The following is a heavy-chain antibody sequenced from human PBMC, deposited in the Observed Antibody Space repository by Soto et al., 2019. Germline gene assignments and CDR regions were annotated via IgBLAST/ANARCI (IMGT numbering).Heavy chain of an antibody. J-gene: IGHJ4*02. CDR2: IRSKANSYAT. Sequence: PGGSLRLSCAASGFTFGGSAMHWVRQASGKGLEWVGRIRSKANSYATEYAASVKGRFTMSRDDSQNTAYLQMNSLKTEDTAVYYCTTVAVAADYWGQGTLVTVSS. V-gene: IGHV3-73*01. CDR3: TTVAVAADY. D-gene: IGHD6-19*01. CDR1: GFTFGGSA.